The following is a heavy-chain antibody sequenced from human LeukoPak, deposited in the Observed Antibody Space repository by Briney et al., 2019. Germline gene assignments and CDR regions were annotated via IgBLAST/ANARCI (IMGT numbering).Heavy chain of an antibody. D-gene: IGHD2-2*01. V-gene: IGHV5-51*01. CDR1: GYSFTSYW. CDR2: IYRGDSDT. CDR3: ARRGVYCRSTSCYYFDY. Sequence: ESLKISCKGSGYSFTSYWIGWVRQMPGKGLEWMGIIYRGDSDTRYSPYFQGQVTISADKSIGTAYLQWSSLKASDTAMYYCARRGVYCRSTSCYYFDYWGQGTLVTVCS. J-gene: IGHJ4*02.